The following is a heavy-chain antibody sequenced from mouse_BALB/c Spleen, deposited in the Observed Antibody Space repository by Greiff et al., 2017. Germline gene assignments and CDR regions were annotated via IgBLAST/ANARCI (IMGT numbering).Heavy chain of an antibody. CDR3: ARDYGNSMDY. CDR1: GYSFTSGYI. J-gene: IGHJ2*01. V-gene: IGHV3-1*02. CDR2: IHYSGST. Sequence: EVKLQESGPDLVKPSQSLSLTCTVTGYSFTSGYIWYLIRQFPGNQQEWMGYIHYSGSTNYNLSLKSRISITRDTSKNPFFLQLNSVTTEDTATYYCARDYGNSMDYWGQGTTLTVSS. D-gene: IGHD1-1*01.